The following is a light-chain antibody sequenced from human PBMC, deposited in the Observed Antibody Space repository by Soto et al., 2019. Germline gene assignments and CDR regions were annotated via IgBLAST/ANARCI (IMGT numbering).Light chain of an antibody. CDR1: QSIESS. J-gene: IGKJ1*01. CDR2: EAS. V-gene: IGKV1-5*03. CDR3: QQYDSYSPPPT. Sequence: DVQMTQSPSTLSASVGDRVTISCRASQSIESSLAWYQQKPGKAPKLLMYEASSLESGVPSRFSGSGSGTEFTLTIASLQPDDFATYYCQQYDSYSPPPTFGQGTKVEIK.